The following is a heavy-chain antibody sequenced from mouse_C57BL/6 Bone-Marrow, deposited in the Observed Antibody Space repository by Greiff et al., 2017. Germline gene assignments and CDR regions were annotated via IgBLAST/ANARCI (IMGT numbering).Heavy chain of an antibody. Sequence: QVQLQQPGAELVKPGASVKMSCKASGYTFTSYWITWVKQRPGQGLEWIGDIYPGSGSTNYNEKFKSQATLTVDTSSSTAYMQLSSRTSEDSAVYCCARPLYYFDYGGQGTTLTVSS. V-gene: IGHV1-55*01. CDR3: ARPLYYFDY. J-gene: IGHJ2*01. CDR2: IYPGSGST. CDR1: GYTFTSYW.